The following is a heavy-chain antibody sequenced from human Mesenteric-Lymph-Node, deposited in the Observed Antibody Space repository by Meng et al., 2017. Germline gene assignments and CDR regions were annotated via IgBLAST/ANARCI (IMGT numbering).Heavy chain of an antibody. CDR3: ARGGSTPMVLKY. Sequence: QVQLQQRGAGAFNPQETLSLNCAVYGGSFTGYYWSWIRQPPGKGLEWIGEVSHGGATNYNPSLKSRVTVSADTSKNQFFLNLRSVTAADTAVYYCARGGSTPMVLKYWGQGNLVTVSS. V-gene: IGHV4-34*01. J-gene: IGHJ4*02. CDR1: GGSFTGYY. D-gene: IGHD3-10*01. CDR2: VSHGGAT.